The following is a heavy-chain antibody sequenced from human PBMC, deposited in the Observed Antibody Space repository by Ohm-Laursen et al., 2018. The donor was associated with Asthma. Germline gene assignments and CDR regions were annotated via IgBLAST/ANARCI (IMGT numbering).Heavy chain of an antibody. CDR3: ARDPPVTSVTTGEYFDY. CDR2: ISGSGSTI. CDR1: GFRFSDYY. D-gene: IGHD4-17*01. V-gene: IGHV3-11*01. J-gene: IGHJ4*02. Sequence: LSLTCAASGFRFSDYYMSWLRQAPGKGLEWVSYISGSGSTIYYGDSVKGRFTISRDNAKNSLYLQLNSLRAEDTAVYYCARDPPVTSVTTGEYFDYWGQGTLVTVSS.